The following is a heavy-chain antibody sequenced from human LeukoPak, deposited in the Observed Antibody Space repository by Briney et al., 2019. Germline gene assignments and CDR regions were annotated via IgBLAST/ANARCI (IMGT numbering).Heavy chain of an antibody. Sequence: GASVKVSCKASGYTFTSYYMHWVRQAPGQGLEWMGIINPSGGSTSYAQKFQGRVTMTRDMSTSTVYMELSRLRSDDTAVYYCARQQLWPPGEVGYWGQGTLVTVSS. V-gene: IGHV1-46*01. D-gene: IGHD5-18*01. CDR3: ARQQLWPPGEVGY. J-gene: IGHJ4*02. CDR1: GYTFTSYY. CDR2: INPSGGST.